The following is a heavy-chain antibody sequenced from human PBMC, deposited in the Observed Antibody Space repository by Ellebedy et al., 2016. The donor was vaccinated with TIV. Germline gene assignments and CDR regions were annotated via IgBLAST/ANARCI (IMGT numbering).Heavy chain of an antibody. J-gene: IGHJ6*02. D-gene: IGHD3-10*01. V-gene: IGHV1-46*01. Sequence: ASVKVSCXASGYTFTSYYMYWVRQAPGQGLEWMGIINPSGGSTSYAQKFQGRVTMTRDTSTSTVYMELSSLRSEDTAVYYCARDRLVRGAINFYYGMDVWGQGTTVTVSS. CDR2: INPSGGST. CDR1: GYTFTSYY. CDR3: ARDRLVRGAINFYYGMDV.